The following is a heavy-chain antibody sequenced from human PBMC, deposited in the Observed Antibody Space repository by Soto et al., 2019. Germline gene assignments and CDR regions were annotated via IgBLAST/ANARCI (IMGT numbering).Heavy chain of an antibody. CDR3: ARDDSGRPATY. Sequence: LSLTCTVSGASIRNSSWIWIRQPPGRGLEWIGFFSNSGTTNYNPSLKSRVTMSGDTSKNQFFLNLMSVTAADTAFYYCARDDSGRPATYWGQGIPVTVSS. J-gene: IGHJ4*02. V-gene: IGHV4-4*08. CDR2: FSNSGTT. CDR1: GASIRNSS. D-gene: IGHD3-10*01.